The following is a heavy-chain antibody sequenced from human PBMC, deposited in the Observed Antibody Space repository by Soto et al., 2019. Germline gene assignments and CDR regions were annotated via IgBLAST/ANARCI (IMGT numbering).Heavy chain of an antibody. CDR3: AKDGLGHYDSSGYYENPYYYGMDV. CDR2: ISGSGGST. J-gene: IGHJ6*02. CDR1: GFTFSSYA. Sequence: GGSLRLSCAASGFTFSSYAMSWVRQAPGKGLEWVSAISGSGGSTYYADSVKGRFTISRDNSKNTLYLQMNSLRAEDTAVYYCAKDGLGHYDSSGYYENPYYYGMDVWGQGTTVTVSS. D-gene: IGHD3-22*01. V-gene: IGHV3-23*01.